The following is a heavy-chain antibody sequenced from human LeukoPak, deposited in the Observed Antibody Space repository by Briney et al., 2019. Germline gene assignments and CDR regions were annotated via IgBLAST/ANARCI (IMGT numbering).Heavy chain of an antibody. CDR3: ARDYYDSSGDDNDAFDI. Sequence: SETLSLTCTVSGGSISSYYWSWIRQPPGKGLEWIGYIYYSGSTNYNPSLKSRVTISVDTSKNQFSLKLSSVTAADTAVYYCARDYYDSSGDDNDAFDIWGQGTMVTVSS. V-gene: IGHV4-59*01. CDR1: GGSISSYY. J-gene: IGHJ3*02. D-gene: IGHD3-22*01. CDR2: IYYSGST.